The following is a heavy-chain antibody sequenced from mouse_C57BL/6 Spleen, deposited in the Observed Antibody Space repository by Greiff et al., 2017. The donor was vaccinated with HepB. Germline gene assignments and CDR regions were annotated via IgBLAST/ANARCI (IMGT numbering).Heavy chain of an antibody. CDR1: GYTFTSYW. Sequence: VKLQQPGTELVKPGASVKLSCKASGYTFTSYWMHWVKQRPGQGLEWIGNINPSNGGTNYNEKFKSKATLTVDKSSSTAYMQLSSLTSEDSAVYYCAREYYGSSLYFDYWGQGTTLTVSS. D-gene: IGHD1-1*01. CDR2: INPSNGGT. CDR3: AREYYGSSLYFDY. V-gene: IGHV1-53*01. J-gene: IGHJ2*01.